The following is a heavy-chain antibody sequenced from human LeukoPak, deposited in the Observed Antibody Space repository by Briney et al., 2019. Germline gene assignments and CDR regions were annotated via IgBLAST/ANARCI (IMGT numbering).Heavy chain of an antibody. Sequence: GGSLRLSCAASGFTFSSYAMSWVRQAPGKGLEWDSAISGSGGSTYYAESVKGRFTISRDNSKNTLYLQMNSLRAEDTAVYYCAKGHYYGSGSLDYWGQGTLVTVSS. D-gene: IGHD3-10*01. V-gene: IGHV3-23*01. CDR2: ISGSGGST. CDR3: AKGHYYGSGSLDY. J-gene: IGHJ4*02. CDR1: GFTFSSYA.